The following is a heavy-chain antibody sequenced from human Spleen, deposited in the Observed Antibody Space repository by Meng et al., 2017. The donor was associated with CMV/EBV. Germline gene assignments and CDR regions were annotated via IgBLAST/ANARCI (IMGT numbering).Heavy chain of an antibody. CDR2: ISYDGSNK. Sequence: GFIFSTYAMHWVRQTPGKGLEWVAVISYDGSNKYYAGSVKGRFTISRDNSKNTLHLQMNTLRAEDTALYYCARGGYYDSSGQNWFDPWGQGTLVTVSS. V-gene: IGHV3-30-3*01. CDR3: ARGGYYDSSGQNWFDP. J-gene: IGHJ5*02. D-gene: IGHD3-22*01. CDR1: GFIFSTYA.